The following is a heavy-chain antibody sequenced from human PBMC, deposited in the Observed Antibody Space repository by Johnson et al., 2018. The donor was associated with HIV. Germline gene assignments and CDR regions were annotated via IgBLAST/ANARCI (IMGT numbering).Heavy chain of an antibody. CDR3: ARDRAWNYEGAFDI. D-gene: IGHD1-7*01. J-gene: IGHJ3*02. CDR1: GFTFSDYY. Sequence: QVLFVESGGGLVQPGGSLRLSCAASGFTFSDYYMSWIRQAPGKGLEWVSYISSSGSTIYYADSVKGRFTISRDNSKNTLYLQMNSLRAEDTAVYYCARDRAWNYEGAFDIWGQGTMVTVSS. V-gene: IGHV3-11*01. CDR2: ISSSGSTI.